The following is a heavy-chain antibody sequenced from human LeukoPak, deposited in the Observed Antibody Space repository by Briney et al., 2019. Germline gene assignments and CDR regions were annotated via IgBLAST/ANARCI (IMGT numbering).Heavy chain of an antibody. J-gene: IGHJ6*03. CDR2: ISSSGSTI. D-gene: IGHD3-3*01. CDR3: ARDAVSYYDFWSGYYLSYYYYYYMDV. V-gene: IGHV3-11*01. CDR1: GFTFSDYY. Sequence: GGSLRLSCAASGFTFSDYYMSWIRQAPGKGLEWVSYISSSGSTIYYADSVKGRFTISRDNAKNSLYLQMNSLRAGDTAVYYCARDAVSYYDFWSGYYLSYYYYYYMDVWGKGTTVTVSS.